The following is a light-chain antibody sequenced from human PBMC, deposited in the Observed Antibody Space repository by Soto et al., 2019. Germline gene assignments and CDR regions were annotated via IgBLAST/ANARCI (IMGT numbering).Light chain of an antibody. CDR1: QSISSY. CDR2: AAS. J-gene: IGKJ1*01. Sequence: DIQMTQSPSSLSASVGDRVTSTCRASQSISSYLNWYQQKPGKAPKLLIYAASSLQSGVPSRFSGSGSGTDFTLTISRLEPEDFTMYYCQQPYSTARTFGQGTKVDIK. V-gene: IGKV1-39*01. CDR3: QQPYSTART.